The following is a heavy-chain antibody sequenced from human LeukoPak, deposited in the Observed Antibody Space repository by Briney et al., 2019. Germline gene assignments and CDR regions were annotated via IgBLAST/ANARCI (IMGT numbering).Heavy chain of an antibody. CDR2: ISNSGGRT. J-gene: IGHJ3*02. V-gene: IGHV3-23*01. Sequence: GGSLRLSCGGSGFSFSSFGMSWVRQAPGKGLEWVSGISNSGGRTYYADSVKGRFTISRDNSKNTLYLQMNSLRAEDTAVYYCAKGSRRSGSRRPYHDAFDIWGQGTMVTVSS. CDR3: AKGSRRSGSRRPYHDAFDI. D-gene: IGHD1-26*01. CDR1: GFSFSSFG.